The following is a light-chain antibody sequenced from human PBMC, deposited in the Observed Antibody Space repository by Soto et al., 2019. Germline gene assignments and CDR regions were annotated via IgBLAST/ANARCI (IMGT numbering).Light chain of an antibody. V-gene: IGKV1-5*01. CDR1: QSISSW. Sequence: DIQMTQSPSTLSASVGDRVTITCRASQSISSWLAWYQQKPGKDPKLLIYDASSLESGVPSRFSGSGSGTELTLTISSLQPDDFATYYCQQYNSYPYTFGQGTKLEIK. CDR2: DAS. CDR3: QQYNSYPYT. J-gene: IGKJ2*01.